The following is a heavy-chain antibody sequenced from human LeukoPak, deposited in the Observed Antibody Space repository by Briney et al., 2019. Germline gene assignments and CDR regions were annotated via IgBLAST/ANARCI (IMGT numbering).Heavy chain of an antibody. Sequence: GASVKVSCKASGYTFTGYYMHWVRQAPGQGLEWMGWINPNSGGTNYAQKFQGRVTMTRDTSISTAYMELSRLRSDDTAVYYCARNYYDSSGYRDAFDIWGQGTMVTVSS. J-gene: IGHJ3*02. CDR1: GYTFTGYY. CDR2: INPNSGGT. V-gene: IGHV1-2*02. CDR3: ARNYYDSSGYRDAFDI. D-gene: IGHD3-22*01.